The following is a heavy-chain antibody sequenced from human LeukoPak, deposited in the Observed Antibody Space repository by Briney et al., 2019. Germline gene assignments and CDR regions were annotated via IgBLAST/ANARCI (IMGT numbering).Heavy chain of an antibody. J-gene: IGHJ4*02. D-gene: IGHD5-24*01. CDR3: TGSLQSLEH. V-gene: IGHV3-73*01. CDR2: IRSKADSYAT. Sequence: GGSLRLSCAASGFTFSGSAMQWVRQASGKGLEWVGRIRSKADSYATAYAASLKGRLIIARADSKNTTYLKMNRLNTAGTGIAYCTGSLQSLEHWGQGTLVTVSS. CDR1: GFTFSGSA.